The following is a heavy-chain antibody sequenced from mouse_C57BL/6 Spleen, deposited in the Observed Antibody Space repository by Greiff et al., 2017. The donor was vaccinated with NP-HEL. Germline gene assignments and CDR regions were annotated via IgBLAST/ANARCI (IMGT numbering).Heavy chain of an antibody. J-gene: IGHJ4*01. V-gene: IGHV5-6*01. Sequence: EVKLVESGGDLVKPGGSLKLSCAASGFTFSSYGMSWVRQTPDKRLEWVATISSGGSYNYYPDSVKGRFTISIDNAKNTLYLQMSSLKAEDTAMYYCARQITTVVATGGYAMDYWGQGTSVTVSS. CDR2: ISSGGSYN. CDR1: GFTFSSYG. D-gene: IGHD1-1*01. CDR3: ARQITTVVATGGYAMDY.